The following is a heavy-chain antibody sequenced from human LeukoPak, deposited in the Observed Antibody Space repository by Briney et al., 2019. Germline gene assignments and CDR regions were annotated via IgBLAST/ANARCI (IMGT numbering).Heavy chain of an antibody. D-gene: IGHD1-1*01. CDR3: AREGTAGTNLNWFDP. Sequence: PSETLSLTCTVSGDSINNNYWSWIRQPPGKGLEWIGYISYSGSTNFNPSLKSRVTISVDTSKNQFSLKLSSVTAADTAVYYCAREGTAGTNLNWFDPWGQGTLVTVSS. V-gene: IGHV4-59*01. J-gene: IGHJ5*02. CDR2: ISYSGST. CDR1: GDSINNNY.